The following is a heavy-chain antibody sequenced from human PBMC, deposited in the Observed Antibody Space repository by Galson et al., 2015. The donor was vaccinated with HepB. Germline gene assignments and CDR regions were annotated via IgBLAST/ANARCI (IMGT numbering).Heavy chain of an antibody. V-gene: IGHV3-23*01. CDR3: ARGSGSHIDY. J-gene: IGHJ4*02. D-gene: IGHD1-26*01. CDR2: IGGGGSTT. CDR1: GFTFSIYV. Sequence: SLRLSCAASGFTFSIYVMSWVRQAPGKGLEWVSVIGGGGSTTYYAESVKGRFTVSRDNSKNTLYLQMDSLRAEDTALYYCARGSGSHIDYWGRGILVTVSS.